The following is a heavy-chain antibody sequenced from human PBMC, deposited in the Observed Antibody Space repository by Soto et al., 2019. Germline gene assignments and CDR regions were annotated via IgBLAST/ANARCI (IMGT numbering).Heavy chain of an antibody. V-gene: IGHV1-18*01. CDR1: GYTFTSYG. CDR2: ISAYNGNT. D-gene: IGHD3-22*01. Sequence: ASVKVSCKPSGYTFTSYGISWVRQAPGQGLEWMGWISAYNGNTNYAQKLQGRVTMTTDTFTSTAYMELRSLRSDDTAVYYCATSPTGRSSRIITSWGQGTLVTVSS. CDR3: ATSPTGRSSRIITS. J-gene: IGHJ5*02.